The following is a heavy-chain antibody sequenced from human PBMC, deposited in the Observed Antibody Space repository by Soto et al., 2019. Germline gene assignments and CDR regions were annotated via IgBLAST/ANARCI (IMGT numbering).Heavy chain of an antibody. D-gene: IGHD3-10*01. J-gene: IGHJ6*02. CDR2: IIPIFGTA. Sequence: QVQLVQSGAEVKKPGSSVKVSCKASGGTFSSYAISWVRQAPGQGLEWMGGIIPIFGTANYAQKFQGRVTITADKSTSTAYMEVSSLRSEDTAVYYCAGVYGSGSYYKPYYYYGMDVWGQGTTVTVAS. CDR3: AGVYGSGSYYKPYYYYGMDV. V-gene: IGHV1-69*06. CDR1: GGTFSSYA.